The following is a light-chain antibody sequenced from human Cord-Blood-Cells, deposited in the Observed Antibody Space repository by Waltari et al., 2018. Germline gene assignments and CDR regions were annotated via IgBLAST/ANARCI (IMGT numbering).Light chain of an antibody. Sequence: EIVLTQSPATLSLSPGERATLSCRASQSVSSYLAWYQRKPGQAPRLLIYDASNRATGIPARFSGSGSGTDFTLTISSLEPEDFAVYYCQQRSNWPPTFGQWTKVEIK. V-gene: IGKV3-11*01. J-gene: IGKJ1*01. CDR3: QQRSNWPPT. CDR1: QSVSSY. CDR2: DAS.